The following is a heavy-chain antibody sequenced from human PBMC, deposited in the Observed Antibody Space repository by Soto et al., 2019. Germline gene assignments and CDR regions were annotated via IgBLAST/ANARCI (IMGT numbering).Heavy chain of an antibody. D-gene: IGHD1-20*01. CDR3: TTDNSY. CDR1: GFIVINAW. J-gene: IGHJ4*02. CDR2: IKSETDGGAT. Sequence: EVQLVESGGGLVKPGGSLRLSCAASGFIVINAWVNCVRQAPGKGLEWVGRIKSETDGGATDYGTPVEGRFTISRDDSKRTLYLQMNSLKTEDTAVYYCTTDNSYCGQGTLVTVSA. V-gene: IGHV3-15*07.